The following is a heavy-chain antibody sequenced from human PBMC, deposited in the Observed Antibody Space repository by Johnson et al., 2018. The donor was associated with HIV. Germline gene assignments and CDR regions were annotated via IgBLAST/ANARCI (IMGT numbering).Heavy chain of an antibody. J-gene: IGHJ3*01. V-gene: IGHV3-11*01. CDR2: ISESGTTI. CDR3: AKSQDRSAHDYDFDL. CDR1: GFTFSDYY. Sequence: VQLVESGGGLVKPGGSLRLSCAASGFTFSDYYMSWIRQAPGKGLEWVSYISESGTTIYYADSVKGRFTISRDNAKNMLFLQMNSLRAEDTAVYYCAKSQDRSAHDYDFDLWGQGTVVTVSS. D-gene: IGHD3-22*01.